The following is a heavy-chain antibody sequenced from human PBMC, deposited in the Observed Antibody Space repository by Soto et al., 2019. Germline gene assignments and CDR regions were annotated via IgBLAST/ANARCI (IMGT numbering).Heavy chain of an antibody. Sequence: EVQLVESGGGLVKPGGSLRLSCAASGFTFSNAWMNWVRQAPGKGLEWVGRIKNKADGGTTDYAAPVKGRFTISRDDSKSPLYLQMNSLKTQAAAVDYCTSHPQDTSDDWGQGTLVTVSS. CDR3: TSHPQDTSDD. CDR2: IKNKADGGTT. CDR1: GFTFSNAW. J-gene: IGHJ4*02. V-gene: IGHV3-15*07. D-gene: IGHD2-15*01.